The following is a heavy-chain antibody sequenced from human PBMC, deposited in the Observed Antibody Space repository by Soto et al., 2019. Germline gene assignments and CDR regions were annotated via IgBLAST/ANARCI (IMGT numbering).Heavy chain of an antibody. CDR3: ASLLPFEYYFDY. CDR1: GGSISSYY. Sequence: PSETLSRTWTVSGGSISSYYWSWIRQPPGKGLEWIGYIYYSGSTNYNPSLKSRVTISVDTSKNQFSLKLSSVTAADTAVYYCASLLPFEYYFDYWGQGTLVTVSS. CDR2: IYYSGST. V-gene: IGHV4-59*01. D-gene: IGHD3-9*01. J-gene: IGHJ4*02.